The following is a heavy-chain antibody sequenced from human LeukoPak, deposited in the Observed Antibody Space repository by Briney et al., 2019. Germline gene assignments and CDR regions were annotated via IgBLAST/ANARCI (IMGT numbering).Heavy chain of an antibody. CDR1: GFTFSSYW. J-gene: IGHJ6*03. CDR3: AKPRHAGYSSRARYYYMDV. D-gene: IGHD6-13*01. Sequence: TGGSLRLSCAASGFTFSSYWMSWVRQAPGKGLEWVANIKQDGSEKYYVDSVKGRFTISRDNAKNSLYLQMNSLRAEDTAVYYCAKPRHAGYSSRARYYYMDVWGKGTTVTISS. V-gene: IGHV3-7*01. CDR2: IKQDGSEK.